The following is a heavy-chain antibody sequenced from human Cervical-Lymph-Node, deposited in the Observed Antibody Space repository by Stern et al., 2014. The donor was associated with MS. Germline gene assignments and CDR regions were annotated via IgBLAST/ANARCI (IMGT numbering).Heavy chain of an antibody. J-gene: IGHJ4*02. CDR1: GFTFDAYA. D-gene: IGHD1-26*01. CDR2: ISWNSGSI. Sequence: VQLVESGGGLVQPGRSLRLSCAASGFTFDAYAMHWVRQAPGKGLEWVSGISWNSGSIGYADSVKGRFTISRDNAKNSLYLQMNSLRAEDTALYYCAKDGKPYSGSYYYFDYWGQGTLVTVSS. V-gene: IGHV3-9*01. CDR3: AKDGKPYSGSYYYFDY.